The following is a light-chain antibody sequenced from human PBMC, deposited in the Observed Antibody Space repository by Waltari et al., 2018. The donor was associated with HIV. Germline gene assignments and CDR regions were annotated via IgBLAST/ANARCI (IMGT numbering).Light chain of an antibody. CDR1: PSISEW. V-gene: IGKV1-5*03. J-gene: IGKJ2*01. CDR2: QAS. CDR3: QHYNRYSGYT. Sequence: DIQVTQSPPSLSAAVGVRVTMTCRASPSISEWLAWYQQKPGKAPKRLIYQASTLESGVPSRFSGRGSGTEFTLTVSGLQPDDLATYCCQHYNRYSGYTFGPGTKLEIK.